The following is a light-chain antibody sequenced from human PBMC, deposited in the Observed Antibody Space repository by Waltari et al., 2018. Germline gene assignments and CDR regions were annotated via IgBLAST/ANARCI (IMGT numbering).Light chain of an antibody. CDR3: TSYATGSSYI. CDR1: SNDVGGYNY. Sequence: QSALTQPASVSGSPGQSLTISCTGTSNDVGGYNYVSWYQQHPGKAPKLMIYDVSDRPSGVSNRFSGSKSGNTASLTISGLQAEDEAEYYCTSYATGSSYIFGGGTKVTVL. CDR2: DVS. V-gene: IGLV2-14*03. J-gene: IGLJ1*01.